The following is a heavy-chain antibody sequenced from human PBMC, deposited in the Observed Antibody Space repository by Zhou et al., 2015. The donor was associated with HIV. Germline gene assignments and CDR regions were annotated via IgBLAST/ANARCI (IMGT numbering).Heavy chain of an antibody. J-gene: IGHJ4*02. V-gene: IGHV1-69*09. CDR2: IIPILGIA. Sequence: QVQPVQSGSEVKKPGSSVKVSCKASGGTFSSYTISWVRQAPGQGLEWMGRIIPILGIANYAQKFQGRVTITADKSTSTAYMELSSLRSEDTAVYYCARSDCTNGVCQSNTGWGQGTLVTVSS. CDR3: ARSDCTNGVCQSNTG. D-gene: IGHD2-8*01. CDR1: GGTFSSYT.